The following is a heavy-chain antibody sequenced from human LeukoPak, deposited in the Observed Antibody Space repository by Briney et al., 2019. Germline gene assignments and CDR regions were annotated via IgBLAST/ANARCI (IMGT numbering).Heavy chain of an antibody. J-gene: IGHJ4*02. D-gene: IGHD1-26*01. Sequence: PGRSLRLSCAASGFTFSSYGMHWVRQAPGKGLEWVAVIWYDGSNKYYADSVKGRFTISRDNSKNTLYLQMNSLRAEDTAVYYCARLYSGRFFDYWGRGTLVTVSS. V-gene: IGHV3-33*01. CDR2: IWYDGSNK. CDR1: GFTFSSYG. CDR3: ARLYSGRFFDY.